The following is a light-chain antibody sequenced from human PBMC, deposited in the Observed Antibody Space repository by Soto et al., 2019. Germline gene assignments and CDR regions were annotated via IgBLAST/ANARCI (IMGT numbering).Light chain of an antibody. Sequence: DIQMTQSPSSLSASVGDRVTITCRASQSISSYLNWYQQKPGKAPKLLIYAASSLQSGLPSRFSGNGSATDFTLTISTLQPEDFATYYCQQSYTTPPTFGQGTKLEI. V-gene: IGKV1-39*01. CDR2: AAS. J-gene: IGKJ2*01. CDR3: QQSYTTPPT. CDR1: QSISSY.